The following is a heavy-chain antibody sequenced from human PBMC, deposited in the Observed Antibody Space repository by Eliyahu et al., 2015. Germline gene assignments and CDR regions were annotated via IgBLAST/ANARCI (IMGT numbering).Heavy chain of an antibody. J-gene: IGHJ6*02. CDR3: AKGTGGLLQNLFYYYYGMDV. V-gene: IGHV3-23*01. Sequence: EVQLLESGGGLVQPGGSLRLSCAASGFTFSSYAXSWVRQAPGKGLEWVSAISGSGGSTYYADSVKGRFTISRDNSKNTLYLQMNSLRAEDTAVYYCAKGTGGLLQNLFYYYYGMDVWGQGTTVTVSS. D-gene: IGHD2-15*01. CDR2: ISGSGGST. CDR1: GFTFSSYA.